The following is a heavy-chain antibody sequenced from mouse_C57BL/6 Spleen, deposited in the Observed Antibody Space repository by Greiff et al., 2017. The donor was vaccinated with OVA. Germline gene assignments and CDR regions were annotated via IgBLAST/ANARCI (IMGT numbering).Heavy chain of an antibody. CDR3: AREDYGSSYLFAY. D-gene: IGHD1-1*01. V-gene: IGHV1-64*01. CDR1: GYTFTSSW. J-gene: IGHJ3*01. Sequence: QVQLQQPGAELVKPGASVKLSCKASGYTFTSSWMHWVKQRPGQGLEWIGMIHPTSGSTNYNEKFKSKATLTVDISSSTAYMQLSSLTSEDSAVYYCAREDYGSSYLFAYWGQGTLVTVSA. CDR2: IHPTSGST.